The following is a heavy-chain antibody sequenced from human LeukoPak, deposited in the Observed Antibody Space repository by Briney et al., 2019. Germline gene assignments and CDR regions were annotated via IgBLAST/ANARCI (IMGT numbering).Heavy chain of an antibody. CDR1: GDSVSSNSAA. Sequence: SQTLSLTCAISGDSVSSNSAAWNWIRQSPSRGLEWLGRTYYRSKWYNDYAVSVKSRITINPDTSKNQFSLQLNSVAPEDTAVYYCARDRREYDILTGSFDYWGQGTLVTVSS. CDR2: TYYRSKWYN. D-gene: IGHD3-9*01. CDR3: ARDRREYDILTGSFDY. J-gene: IGHJ4*02. V-gene: IGHV6-1*01.